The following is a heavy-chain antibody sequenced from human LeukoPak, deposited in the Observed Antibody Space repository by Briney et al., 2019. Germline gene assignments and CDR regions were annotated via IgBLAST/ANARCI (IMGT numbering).Heavy chain of an antibody. V-gene: IGHV3-23*01. Sequence: GGSLRLSCAASGFTFSDYYMSWIRQAPGKGLEWVSAISGSGGSTYYADSVKGRFTISRDNSKNTLYLQMNSLRAEDTAVYYCAKSPSFTPYYYDSSGYNHYWGQGTLVTVSS. D-gene: IGHD3-22*01. J-gene: IGHJ4*02. CDR3: AKSPSFTPYYYDSSGYNHY. CDR1: GFTFSDYY. CDR2: ISGSGGST.